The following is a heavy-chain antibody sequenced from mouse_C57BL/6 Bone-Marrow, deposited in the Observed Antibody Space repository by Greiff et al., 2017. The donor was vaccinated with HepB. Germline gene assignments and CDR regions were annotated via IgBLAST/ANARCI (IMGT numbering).Heavy chain of an antibody. Sequence: QVQLQQPGAELVRPGTSVKLSCKASGYTFTSYWMHWVKQRPGQGLEWIGVIDPSDSYTNYNQKFKGKATLTVDTSSGTAYMQLSSLTSEDSAVYYCVNSYWGQGTLVTVSA. CDR1: GYTFTSYW. J-gene: IGHJ3*01. V-gene: IGHV1-59*01. CDR3: VNSY. CDR2: IDPSDSYT.